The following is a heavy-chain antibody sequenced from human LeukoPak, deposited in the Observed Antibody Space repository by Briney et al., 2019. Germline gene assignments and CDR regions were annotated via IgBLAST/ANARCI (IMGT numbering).Heavy chain of an antibody. D-gene: IGHD2-21*02. CDR1: GFTFSSYE. V-gene: IGHV3-48*03. Sequence: GGSLRLSCAASGFTFSSYEMNWVRQAPGKGLEWVSYISSSGSTIYYADSVKGRFTISRDNAKNSLYLQMNSLRAEDTAVYYCARDLVTVPDYYYMDVWGKGTTVTVSS. J-gene: IGHJ6*03. CDR2: ISSSGSTI. CDR3: ARDLVTVPDYYYMDV.